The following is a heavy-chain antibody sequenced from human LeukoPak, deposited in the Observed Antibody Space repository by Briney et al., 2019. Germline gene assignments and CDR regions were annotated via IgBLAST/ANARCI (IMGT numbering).Heavy chain of an antibody. CDR1: GFTFSSYE. Sequence: GGSLRLSCAASGFTFSSYEMNWVRQAPGKGLEWVSYISSSGSTIYYADSVKGRFTISRDNAKNSLYLQMNSLRAEDTAVYYCARDGYHYYGSGTYFGYYYMDVWGKGATVTISS. CDR3: ARDGYHYYGSGTYFGYYYMDV. D-gene: IGHD3-10*01. V-gene: IGHV3-48*03. J-gene: IGHJ6*03. CDR2: ISSSGSTI.